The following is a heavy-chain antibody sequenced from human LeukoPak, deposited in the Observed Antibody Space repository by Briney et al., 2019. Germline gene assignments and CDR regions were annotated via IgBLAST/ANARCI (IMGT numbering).Heavy chain of an antibody. CDR2: ISSDSTTYT. J-gene: IGHJ4*02. V-gene: IGHV3-21*01. D-gene: IGHD4-23*01. Sequence: GGSLRLSCVASGFTFSGYNMNWVRQAPGKGLEWVSSISSDSTTYTYYAASVKGRFTISRDNAKNSLYLQMNSLRAEDTAVYYCAIPRINNYGGIFDYWGQGALLTVSS. CDR3: AIPRINNYGGIFDY. CDR1: GFTFSGYN.